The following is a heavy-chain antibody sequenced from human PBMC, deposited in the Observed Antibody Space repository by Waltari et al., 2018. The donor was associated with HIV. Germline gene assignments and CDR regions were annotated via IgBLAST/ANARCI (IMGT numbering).Heavy chain of an antibody. CDR3: ARARSGWYAPHMDV. CDR2: MKPNSGNT. CDR1: GYTFASYD. D-gene: IGHD6-19*01. V-gene: IGHV1-8*01. Sequence: QVHLVQSGAEVKRPGASVKVSCKTSGYTFASYDVHWVRQATGQGLEWMGWMKPNSGNTGYAQRFQGRVTMTRNTSISTAYMELSSLRSGDTAVYYCARARSGWYAPHMDVWGQGTPVTVSS. J-gene: IGHJ6*02.